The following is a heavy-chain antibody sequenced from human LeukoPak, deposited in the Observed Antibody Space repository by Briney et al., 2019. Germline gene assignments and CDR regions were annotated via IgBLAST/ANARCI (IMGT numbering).Heavy chain of an antibody. V-gene: IGHV1-2*02. D-gene: IGHD1-1*01. CDR1: GYTFTGYY. CDR3: ASSVAGLERRLYYYYYMDV. J-gene: IGHJ6*03. CDR2: INPNSGGT. Sequence: ASVKVSCKASGYTFTGYYMHWVRQAPGQGLEWMGWINPNSGGTNYAQKFQGRVTMTEDTSTDTAYMELSSLRSEDTAVYYCASSVAGLERRLYYYYYMDVWGKGTTVTVSS.